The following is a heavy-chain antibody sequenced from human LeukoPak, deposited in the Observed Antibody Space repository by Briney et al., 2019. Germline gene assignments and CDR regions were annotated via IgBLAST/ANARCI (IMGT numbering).Heavy chain of an antibody. D-gene: IGHD3-22*01. V-gene: IGHV3-9*01. CDR3: AKDMHYDSSGYYHTTFDY. J-gene: IGHJ4*02. Sequence: PGGSLRLSCAASGFTFDDYAMHWVRQAPGKGLEWVSGISWNSGSIGYADSVKGRFTVSRDNAKNSLYLQMNSLRAEDTALYYCAKDMHYDSSGYYHTTFDYWGQGTLVTVSS. CDR1: GFTFDDYA. CDR2: ISWNSGSI.